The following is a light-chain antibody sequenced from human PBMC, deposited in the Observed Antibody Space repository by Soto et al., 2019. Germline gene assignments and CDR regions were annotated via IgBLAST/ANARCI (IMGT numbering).Light chain of an antibody. Sequence: EIELTQSPGTLSLSPGERATLSCRASQGVGNKYLAWYQQRPGQAPSLLIYAASSRATGVPDRFSGSGSGTDFTLTISRLEPEDFAVYSCQQYTNAHGITFGQGTRLEIK. CDR3: QQYTNAHGIT. CDR1: QGVGNKY. CDR2: AAS. V-gene: IGKV3-20*01. J-gene: IGKJ5*01.